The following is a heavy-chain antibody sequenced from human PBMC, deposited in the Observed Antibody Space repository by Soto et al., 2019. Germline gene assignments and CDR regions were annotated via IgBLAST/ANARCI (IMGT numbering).Heavy chain of an antibody. CDR3: ARHYYYGSGTSLFDD. Sequence: SETLSLTCTVSGGSISSYYWSWIRQPPGKGLEWIGYIYYSGITNYNPSLKSRVTISIDTSKNQFSLKLSSVTAADTAVYYCARHYYYGSGTSLFDDWGQGTLVTV. J-gene: IGHJ4*02. CDR2: IYYSGIT. D-gene: IGHD3-10*01. V-gene: IGHV4-59*08. CDR1: GGSISSYY.